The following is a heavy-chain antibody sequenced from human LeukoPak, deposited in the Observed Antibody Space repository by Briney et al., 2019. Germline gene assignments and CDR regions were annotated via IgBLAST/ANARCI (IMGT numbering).Heavy chain of an antibody. V-gene: IGHV3-23*01. Sequence: PGGSLRLSCAASGFTFNNFAMSSVRQAPGKGLEWVSAIGDNGGDTKYAASVKGRFTIYRDNSRNTLYLQMNSLRVEDTAMYYCGRDWKLDYWGQGTLVTVPS. CDR3: GRDWKLDY. D-gene: IGHD1-1*01. CDR2: IGDNGGDT. CDR1: GFTFNNFA. J-gene: IGHJ4*02.